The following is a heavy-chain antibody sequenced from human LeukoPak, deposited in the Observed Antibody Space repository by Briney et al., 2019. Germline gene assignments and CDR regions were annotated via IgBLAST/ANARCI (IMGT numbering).Heavy chain of an antibody. V-gene: IGHV3-7*01. J-gene: IGHJ4*02. CDR3: ARDPTHDKRCLPLQGV. CDR2: IKQDGSEK. CDR1: GFTFSSYW. D-gene: IGHD3-16*01. Sequence: PGGSLRLSCAASGFTFSSYWMSWVRQAPGKGLEWVANIKQDGSEKNYVGSVKGRFTISRGNAKNSLYLQMNSLRAEDTAMYYCARDPTHDKRCLPLQGVWGQGTLVTVSS.